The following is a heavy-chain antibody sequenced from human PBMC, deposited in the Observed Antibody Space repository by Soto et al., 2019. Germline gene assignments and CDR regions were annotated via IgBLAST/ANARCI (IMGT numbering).Heavy chain of an antibody. Sequence: GGSLRLSCAASGFTFSSYWMHWVRQAPGKGLVWVSRINSDGSSTSYADSVKGRFTISRDNAKNTLYLQMNSLRAEDTAVYYCARVSSGWWVGNSVWGQGTLLTVSS. J-gene: IGHJ4*02. D-gene: IGHD6-19*01. CDR3: ARVSSGWWVGNSV. CDR1: GFTFSSYW. CDR2: INSDGSST. V-gene: IGHV3-74*01.